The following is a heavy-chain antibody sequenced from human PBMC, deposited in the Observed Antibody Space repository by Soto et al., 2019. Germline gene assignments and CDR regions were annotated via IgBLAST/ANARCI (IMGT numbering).Heavy chain of an antibody. CDR1: GFTFSSYA. D-gene: IGHD3-3*01. J-gene: IGHJ3*02. CDR2: ISGSGGSP. CDR3: AKDQPSRLRFLEWVHDAFDI. V-gene: IGHV3-23*01. Sequence: EVQLLESGGGLVQPGGSLRLSCAASGFTFSSYAMSWVRQAPGKGLEWVSAISGSGGSPYYADSVKGRFTISRDNSKNTLYLQMNSLRAEDTAVYYCAKDQPSRLRFLEWVHDAFDIWGQGTMVTVSS.